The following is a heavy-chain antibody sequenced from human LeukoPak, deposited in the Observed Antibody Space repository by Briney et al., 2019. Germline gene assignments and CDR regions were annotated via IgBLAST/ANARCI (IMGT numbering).Heavy chain of an antibody. Sequence: GASVKVSCTASGYIFTNYGITWVRQAPGQGLEWMGWINTNSGGTNYAQKFQGRVTMTRDTSISTAYMELSRLRSDDTAVYYCARGYWNLDYWGQGTLVTVSS. V-gene: IGHV1-2*02. CDR2: INTNSGGT. J-gene: IGHJ4*02. D-gene: IGHD1-1*01. CDR1: GYIFTNYG. CDR3: ARGYWNLDY.